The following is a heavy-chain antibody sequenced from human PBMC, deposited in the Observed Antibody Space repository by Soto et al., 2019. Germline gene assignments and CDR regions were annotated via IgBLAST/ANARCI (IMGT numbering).Heavy chain of an antibody. J-gene: IGHJ4*02. CDR2: VYYSGST. CDR3: AASISIFGVVPF. Sequence: TSETLSLTCNVSGGSVSRVSYYWSWIRQSPGKGLEWIGYVYYSGSTNYNPSLKSRVTISVDTSKNQFSLKLRSVTAADTAMYYCAASISIFGVVPFWGQGTLVTVSS. CDR1: GGSVSRVSYY. D-gene: IGHD3-3*01. V-gene: IGHV4-61*01.